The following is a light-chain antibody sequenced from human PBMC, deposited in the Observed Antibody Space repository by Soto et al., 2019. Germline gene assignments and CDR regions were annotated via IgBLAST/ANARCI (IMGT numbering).Light chain of an antibody. Sequence: EIVMTQSAATLSVYPGERATLSCRASQSVSSNLAWYQQKPGQAPRLLIYGASTRATGIPARFSGSGSGTEFTLTISSLQSEDFAVYYCQQYNNWPPKFGQGTKV. CDR3: QQYNNWPPK. CDR1: QSVSSN. V-gene: IGKV3-15*01. J-gene: IGKJ1*01. CDR2: GAS.